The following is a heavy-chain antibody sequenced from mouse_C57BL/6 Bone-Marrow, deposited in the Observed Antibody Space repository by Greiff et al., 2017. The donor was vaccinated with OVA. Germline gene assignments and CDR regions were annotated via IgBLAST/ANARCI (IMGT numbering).Heavy chain of an antibody. CDR2: ISYDGSN. CDR3: ARALGY. CDR1: GYSITSGYY. Sequence: EVHLVESGPGLVKPSQSLSLTCSVTGYSITSGYYWNWIRQFPGNKLEWMGYISYDGSNNYNPSLKNRISITRDTSKNQFFLKLNSVTTEDTATYYCARALGYWGQGTTLTVSS. J-gene: IGHJ2*01. V-gene: IGHV3-6*01.